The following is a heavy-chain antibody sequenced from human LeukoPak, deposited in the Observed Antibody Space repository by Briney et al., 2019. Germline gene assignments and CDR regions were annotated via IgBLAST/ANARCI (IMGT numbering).Heavy chain of an antibody. CDR3: ARQSSGYYYGWFDP. Sequence: PSETLSLTCTVSGGSILDSTYYWAWIRQPPGKGLEWIATIFYTGDTHYNPSLKSRVTMSVDTVKNQFSLNLNSVTAADTAVYYCARQSSGYYYGWFDPWGQGTLVTVSS. CDR1: GGSILDSTYY. D-gene: IGHD3-22*01. V-gene: IGHV4-39*01. J-gene: IGHJ5*02. CDR2: IFYTGDT.